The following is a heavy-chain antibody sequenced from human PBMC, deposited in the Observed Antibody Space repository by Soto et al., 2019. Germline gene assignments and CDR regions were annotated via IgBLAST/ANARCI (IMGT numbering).Heavy chain of an antibody. CDR3: ARGELDRTIDY. V-gene: IGHV3-48*02. J-gene: IGHJ4*02. D-gene: IGHD3-3*01. CDR1: GFTFRSRS. Sequence: EVQLVESGGGLVQPGGSLRLSCAASGFTFRSRSMNWVRQAPGKGLEWVSYISGMSTTIYYADSVKGRFTISRDNARNSLSLQMNSLRDEDTAVYYYARGELDRTIDYWGQGTLVTVAS. CDR2: ISGMSTTI.